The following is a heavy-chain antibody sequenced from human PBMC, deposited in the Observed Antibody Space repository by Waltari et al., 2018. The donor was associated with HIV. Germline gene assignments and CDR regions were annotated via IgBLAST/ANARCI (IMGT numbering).Heavy chain of an antibody. V-gene: IGHV4-39*01. CDR1: DGSIDRSSYY. CDR3: ARHVGGYDSSGYFPYYFDY. CDR2: IYYSGST. Sequence: QLQLQESGPGLVKPSETLSLTCTVSDGSIDRSSYYWGRIRQPPGKGLEWIGCIYYSGSTYDNPSLKSRVTISVDTSKNRFSLKPSSVTAADTAVYYCARHVGGYDSSGYFPYYFDYWGQGALVTVSS. J-gene: IGHJ4*02. D-gene: IGHD3-22*01.